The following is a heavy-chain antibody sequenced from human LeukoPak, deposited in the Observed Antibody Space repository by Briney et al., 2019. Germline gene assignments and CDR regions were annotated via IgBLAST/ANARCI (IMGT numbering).Heavy chain of an antibody. D-gene: IGHD6-13*01. CDR2: FGISGTT. Sequence: GGSLRLSCAASGFTFSSYTMNWVRQAPGKGLEWISCFGISGTTYYADSVKGRFTISRDNAKNSLYLQMNSLRVGDTAVYYCASYSSTWGWLDPWGQGTLVTVSS. CDR3: ASYSSTWGWLDP. J-gene: IGHJ5*02. V-gene: IGHV3-48*01. CDR1: GFTFSSYT.